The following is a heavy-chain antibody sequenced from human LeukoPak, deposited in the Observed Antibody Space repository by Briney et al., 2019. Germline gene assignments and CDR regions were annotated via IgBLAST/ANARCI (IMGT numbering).Heavy chain of an antibody. CDR1: GDSITNDY. Sequence: SETLSLTCTLSGDSITNDYWSWIRQPPGSGLEWIGCIYYRGSTSYNPSLKSRVTISIDTSKTQFSLNLGSGTAADTTVYYCARHGDSSGYFLGEAYWGQGTLVTVP. V-gene: IGHV4-59*08. J-gene: IGHJ4*02. CDR3: ARHGDSSGYFLGEAY. D-gene: IGHD3-22*01. CDR2: IYYRGST.